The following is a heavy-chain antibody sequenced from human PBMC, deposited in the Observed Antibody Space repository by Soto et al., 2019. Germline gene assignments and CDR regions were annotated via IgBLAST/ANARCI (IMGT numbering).Heavy chain of an antibody. CDR2: INHSGTT. CDR1: RGSFSGFY. V-gene: IGHV4-34*01. J-gene: IGHJ6*02. Sequence: SETLSLTCGVYRGSFSGFYWSWVRQTPGGGLEWIGEINHSGTTNYNPSFQNRVTISVDKSTNNFSLKMTSVTAADAAVYYCARGRGYVYGSNFYGLDVWGQGTAVTVSS. CDR3: ARGRGYVYGSNFYGLDV. D-gene: IGHD6-25*01.